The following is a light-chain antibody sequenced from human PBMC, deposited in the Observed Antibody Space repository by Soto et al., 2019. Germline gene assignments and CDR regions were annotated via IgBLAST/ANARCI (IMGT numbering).Light chain of an antibody. V-gene: IGKV3-20*01. CDR3: QQYHSSPGT. J-gene: IGKJ2*02. CDR1: PSVSSSY. Sequence: EIVLTQSPGTLSLSPGERATLSCRASPSVSSSYLAWYQQKPGQAPRLLIYGASIRATGIPDRFSGSGSGTDFTLTISRLEPEDFAVYSCQQYHSSPGTFGQGTKLEIK. CDR2: GAS.